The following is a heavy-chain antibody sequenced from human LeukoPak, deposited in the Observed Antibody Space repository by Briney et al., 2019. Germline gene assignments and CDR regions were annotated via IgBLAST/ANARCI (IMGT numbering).Heavy chain of an antibody. Sequence: PSETVSLTCAVSGGSISSGGYSWSWIRQPPGKGLEWIGYIYHSGSTYYNPSLKSRVTISVDTSKNQYSLKLSSVTAADTAVYYCARGEGGAFDIWGQGTMVTVSS. V-gene: IGHV4-30-2*01. J-gene: IGHJ3*02. CDR2: IYHSGST. CDR1: GGSISSGGYS. D-gene: IGHD3-16*01. CDR3: ARGEGGAFDI.